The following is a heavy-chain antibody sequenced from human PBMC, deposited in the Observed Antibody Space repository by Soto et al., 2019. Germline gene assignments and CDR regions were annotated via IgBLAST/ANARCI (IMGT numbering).Heavy chain of an antibody. V-gene: IGHV4-30-4*01. J-gene: IGHJ4*02. CDR1: GGSISSGDYY. CDR2: IYYSGST. CDR3: ARVGVEMATIFDY. Sequence: TCAVSGGSISSGDYYWSWIRQPPGKGLEWIGYIYYSGSTYYNPSLKSRVTISVDTSKNQFSLKLSSVTAADTAVYYCARVGVEMATIFDYWGQGTLVTVSS. D-gene: IGHD5-12*01.